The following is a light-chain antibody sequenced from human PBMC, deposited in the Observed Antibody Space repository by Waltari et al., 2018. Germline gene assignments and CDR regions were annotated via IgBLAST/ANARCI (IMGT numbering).Light chain of an antibody. CDR2: DAS. CDR3: QQYNDGRA. CDR1: QSVSIN. V-gene: IGKV3-15*01. Sequence: EIVMTQSPATLSVSPGDRATLSCRASQSVSINLAWYPQKPGQAPRLLIYDASIRATGIPARFSGSGSGTEFTLTISSLQSEDFAVYYCQQYNDGRAFGQGTKVEIK. J-gene: IGKJ1*01.